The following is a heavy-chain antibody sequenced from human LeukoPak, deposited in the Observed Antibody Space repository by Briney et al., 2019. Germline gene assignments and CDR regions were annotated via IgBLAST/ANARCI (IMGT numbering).Heavy chain of an antibody. Sequence: ASVKVSCEASGYTFTDHTIHWVRHAPGQGLEWMGWINPNIGTTNYAKRFQGRLTVTRDTSIYTAFMELSSLNPDDTAVFYCARRYDSRGPVTFDFWGQGTLVTVSS. V-gene: IGHV1-2*02. D-gene: IGHD3-22*01. J-gene: IGHJ3*01. CDR3: ARRYDSRGPVTFDF. CDR1: GYTFTDHT. CDR2: INPNIGTT.